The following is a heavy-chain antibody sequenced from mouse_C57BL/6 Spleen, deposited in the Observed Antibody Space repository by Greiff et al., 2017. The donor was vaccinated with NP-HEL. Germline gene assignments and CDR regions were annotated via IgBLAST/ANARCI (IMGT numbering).Heavy chain of an antibody. CDR1: GFTFSDYY. CDR3: ARAPPYGNYCYWYFDV. Sequence: DVKLVESEGGLVQPGSSMKLSCTASGFTFSDYYMAWVRQVPEKGLEWVANINYDGSSTYYLDSLKSRFIISRDNAKNILYLQMSSLKSEDTATYYCARAPPYGNYCYWYFDVWGTGTTVTVSS. CDR2: INYDGSST. D-gene: IGHD2-1*01. J-gene: IGHJ1*03. V-gene: IGHV5-16*01.